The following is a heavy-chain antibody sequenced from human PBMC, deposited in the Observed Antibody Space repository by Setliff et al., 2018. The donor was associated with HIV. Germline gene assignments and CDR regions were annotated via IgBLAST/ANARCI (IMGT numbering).Heavy chain of an antibody. D-gene: IGHD6-6*01. CDR3: ARGSSLHLAY. V-gene: IGHV4-39*01. Sequence: SETLSLTCSVSGGSITSNSFYWGWIRQPPGKGLEWIGSVYYSGSTYYNPSLKSRLTISVDTSKNQFSLKLSSVTAADTAAYYCARGSSLHLAYWGQGTLVTVSS. CDR2: VYYSGST. J-gene: IGHJ4*02. CDR1: GGSITSNSFY.